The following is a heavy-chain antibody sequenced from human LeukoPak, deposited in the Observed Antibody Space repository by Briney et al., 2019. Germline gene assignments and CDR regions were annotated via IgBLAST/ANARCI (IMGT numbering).Heavy chain of an antibody. CDR1: GFTFSSYA. Sequence: GGSLRLSCAASGFTFSSYAMHWVRQAPGKGLEWVAVISYDGSNKYYADSVKGRFTISRDNSKNTLYLQMNSLRAEDTAVYFCAKSGLNRFDYWGQGTLVTVSS. CDR3: AKSGLNRFDY. D-gene: IGHD2-15*01. V-gene: IGHV3-30*04. CDR2: ISYDGSNK. J-gene: IGHJ4*02.